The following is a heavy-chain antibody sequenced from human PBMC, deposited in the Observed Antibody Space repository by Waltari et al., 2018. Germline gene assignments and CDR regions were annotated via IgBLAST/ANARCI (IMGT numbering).Heavy chain of an antibody. Sequence: QVQLQESGPGLVRPSETLSLTCSVSGFSIRSGDYWGWLRQPPGKGLEWIATLHHSGSTYSSPSLKSRATISVDTSKNQFSLKMTSVTAADTAVYYCAKRGGTSPFGYWGQGTLVTVSS. V-gene: IGHV4-38-2*02. D-gene: IGHD3-10*01. CDR3: AKRGGTSPFGY. CDR2: LHHSGST. J-gene: IGHJ4*02. CDR1: GFSIRSGDY.